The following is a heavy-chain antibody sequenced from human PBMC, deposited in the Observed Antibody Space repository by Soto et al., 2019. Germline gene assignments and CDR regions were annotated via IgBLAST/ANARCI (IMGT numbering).Heavy chain of an antibody. Sequence: EVQLVESGGGLVQPGGSLRLSCAASGFTFSHYWMYWVRQAPGKGLVCVSRISSDGSYASYADSVKGRFTISRDSAKSTLYLQMNSLRAEDTCVYYCARALDSLGPTDYWGQGTLVTGSS. CDR2: ISSDGSYA. V-gene: IGHV3-74*01. CDR1: GFTFSHYW. CDR3: ARALDSLGPTDY. J-gene: IGHJ4*02. D-gene: IGHD3-3*01.